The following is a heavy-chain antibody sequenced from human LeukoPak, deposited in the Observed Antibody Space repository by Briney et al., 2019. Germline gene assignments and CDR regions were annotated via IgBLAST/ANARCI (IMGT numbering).Heavy chain of an antibody. CDR1: GFTFSSYA. CDR3: ARDLGPYYYGSGSPRKGFDP. CDR2: ISYDGSNK. Sequence: GGFLRLSCAASGFTFSSYAMHWVRQAPGKGLEWVAVISYDGSNKYYADSVKGRFTISRDNSKNTLYLQMNSLRAEDTAVYYCARDLGPYYYGSGSPRKGFDPWGQGTLVTVSS. J-gene: IGHJ5*02. V-gene: IGHV3-30-3*01. D-gene: IGHD3-10*01.